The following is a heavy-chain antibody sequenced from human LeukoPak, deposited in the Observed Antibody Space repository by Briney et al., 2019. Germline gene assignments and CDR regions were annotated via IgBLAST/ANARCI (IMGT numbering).Heavy chain of an antibody. CDR3: ARGGSLAAAPHLYYFDY. Sequence: ASVQVSCKSSGYTFANYYLHWVRQAPGQGLEWMGIINPVGGSTTYTQKFQGRVTMTRDTSTSTIYMDLSSLRSEDTAVYYCARGGSLAAAPHLYYFDYWGQGSLVTVSS. D-gene: IGHD6-19*01. CDR2: INPVGGST. CDR1: GYTFANYY. V-gene: IGHV1-46*01. J-gene: IGHJ4*02.